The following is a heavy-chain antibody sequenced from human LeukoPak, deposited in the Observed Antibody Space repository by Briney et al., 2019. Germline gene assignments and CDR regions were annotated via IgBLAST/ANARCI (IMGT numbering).Heavy chain of an antibody. CDR3: ARSSGYMSY. D-gene: IGHD3-22*01. V-gene: IGHV4-38-2*02. CDR1: YYSISSNYY. CDR2: IYHSGST. Sequence: PSETLSLTCTVSYYSISSNYYWGWIRQPPGKGLEWIGSIYHSGSTYYNPSLKSRVTISVDTSKNQFSLKLTSVTAADTAVYYCARSSGYMSYWGQGTLVTVSS. J-gene: IGHJ4*02.